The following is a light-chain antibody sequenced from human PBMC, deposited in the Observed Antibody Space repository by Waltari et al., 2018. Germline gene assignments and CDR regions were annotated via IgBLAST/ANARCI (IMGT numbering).Light chain of an antibody. Sequence: DIQMTQSPSSLSASVGDRVTITCRASQSISSYLNWYQQKPGKAPKPLIYAASSLQSGVPSRFSGSGSETDFTLTISSLQPEDFATYYCQQSYSTLVFTFGPGTKVDIK. CDR1: QSISSY. CDR2: AAS. V-gene: IGKV1-39*01. J-gene: IGKJ3*01. CDR3: QQSYSTLVFT.